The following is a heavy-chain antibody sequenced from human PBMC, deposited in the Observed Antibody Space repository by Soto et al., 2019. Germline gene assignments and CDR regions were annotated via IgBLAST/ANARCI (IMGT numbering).Heavy chain of an antibody. Sequence: QLQLQESGPGLVKPSETLSLTCTVSGGSISSSSYYWGWIRQPPGKGLEWIGSIYYSGSTYYNPSLKSRVTISVATSKNQFPLKLSSVTAADAAVYYGARLVYDSSGYRPGWGQGTLVTVSS. V-gene: IGHV4-39*01. CDR2: IYYSGST. CDR1: GGSISSSSYY. D-gene: IGHD3-22*01. J-gene: IGHJ4*02. CDR3: ARLVYDSSGYRPG.